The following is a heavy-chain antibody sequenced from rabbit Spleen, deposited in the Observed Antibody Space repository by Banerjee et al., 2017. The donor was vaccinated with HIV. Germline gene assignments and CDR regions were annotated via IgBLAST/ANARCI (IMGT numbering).Heavy chain of an antibody. Sequence: QEQLVESGGGLVKPGASLTLTCTASGFSFISSYDMSWVRQAPGKGLEWIGFIYTGNGKNYYASWAKGRFTISKSSSTTVTLQLTSLTAADTATYFCARDDGSYYYIDGYFNLWGQGTLVTVS. CDR1: GFSFISSYD. J-gene: IGHJ4*01. CDR2: IYTGNGKN. V-gene: IGHV1S45*01. D-gene: IGHD8-1*01. CDR3: ARDDGSYYYIDGYFNL.